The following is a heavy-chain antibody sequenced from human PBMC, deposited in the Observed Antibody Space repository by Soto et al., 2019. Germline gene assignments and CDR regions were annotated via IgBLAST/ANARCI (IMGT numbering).Heavy chain of an antibody. V-gene: IGHV1-69*02. CDR3: ASEWELSALDG. J-gene: IGHJ4*02. CDR1: GGTFSSYT. CDR2: IIPILGIA. Sequence: QVPLVQSGAEVKKPGSSVKVSCKASGGTFSSYTISWVRQAPGQGLEWMGRIIPILGIANYAQKFQGRVTITADKSTSTAYMELSSLRSEDTAVYYCASEWELSALDGWGQGTLVTVSS. D-gene: IGHD1-26*01.